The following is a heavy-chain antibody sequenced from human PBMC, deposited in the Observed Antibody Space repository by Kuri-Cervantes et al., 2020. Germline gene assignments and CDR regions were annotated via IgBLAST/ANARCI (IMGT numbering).Heavy chain of an antibody. Sequence: GESLKISCAASGFTLSDYYMSWIRQAPGKGLEWVSYVSSSGSTIYYADSVKGRFTIPRDNAKNSLYLQMNSLRAEDTAVYYCAREGRGRGGFDYWGQGTLVTVSS. CDR2: VSSSGSTI. D-gene: IGHD2-15*01. J-gene: IGHJ4*02. V-gene: IGHV3-11*04. CDR3: AREGRGRGGFDY. CDR1: GFTLSDYY.